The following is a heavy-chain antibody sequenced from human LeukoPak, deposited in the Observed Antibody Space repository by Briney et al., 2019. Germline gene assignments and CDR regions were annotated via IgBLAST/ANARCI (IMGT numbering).Heavy chain of an antibody. CDR3: AKDHYWSIDY. D-gene: IGHD3-3*01. Sequence: GGSLRLSCAASGFTFSSYGMHWVRQAPGKGLEWVAVISDDGGDKNSADSVKGRFTISRDNSKNTLYLQTNSLRAEDTAVYYCAKDHYWSIDYWGRGTLVTVSS. CDR1: GFTFSSYG. V-gene: IGHV3-30*18. CDR2: ISDDGGDK. J-gene: IGHJ4*02.